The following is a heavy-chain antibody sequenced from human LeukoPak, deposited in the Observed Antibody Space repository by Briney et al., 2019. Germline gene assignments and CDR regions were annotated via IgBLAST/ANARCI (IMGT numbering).Heavy chain of an antibody. D-gene: IGHD4-17*01. J-gene: IGHJ1*01. CDR3: TVDRYGDDQFQH. CDR1: GFTFTNAW. Sequence: GGSLRLSCAASGFTFTNAWMSWVRQTPGKGLDWVGRIKSKSDGGTTDYATPVKGRFTISRDDSKNTLYLQMNSLKTEDTAVYYCTVDRYGDDQFQHWGQGTLVTVSS. CDR2: IKSKSDGGTT. V-gene: IGHV3-15*01.